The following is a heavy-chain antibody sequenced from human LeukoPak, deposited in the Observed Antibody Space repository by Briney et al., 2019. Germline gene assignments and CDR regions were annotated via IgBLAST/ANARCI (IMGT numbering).Heavy chain of an antibody. D-gene: IGHD2-15*01. CDR1: GYTFTGYY. J-gene: IGHJ6*03. CDR2: INPNSGGT. V-gene: IGHV1-2*02. CDR3: ARETVYCSGGSCQEKYYYYYMDV. Sequence: GASVKVSCTASGYTFTGYYMHWVRQAPGQGLEWMGWINPNSGGTNYAQKFQGRVAMTRDTSISTAYMELSRLRSDDTAVYYCARETVYCSGGSCQEKYYYYYMDVWGKGTTVTVSS.